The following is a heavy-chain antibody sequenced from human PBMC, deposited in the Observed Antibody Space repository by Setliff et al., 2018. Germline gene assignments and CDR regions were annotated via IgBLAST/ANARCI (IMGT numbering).Heavy chain of an antibody. D-gene: IGHD3-10*01. CDR1: GYTFTSYC. Sequence: ASVKVSCKASGYTFTSYCMYWLRQAPGQGPEWMGIINIGGGSASYAQKFQDRVTMTRDTSTSTVYLEVTSLRSEDTAVYYCARAGMASLNRKGVFEYWGQGTLITVSS. V-gene: IGHV1-46*01. CDR2: INIGGGSA. J-gene: IGHJ4*02. CDR3: ARAGMASLNRKGVFEY.